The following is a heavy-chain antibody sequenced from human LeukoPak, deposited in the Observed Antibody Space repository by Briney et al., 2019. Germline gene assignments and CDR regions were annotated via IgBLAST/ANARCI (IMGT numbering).Heavy chain of an antibody. V-gene: IGHV3-30*02. J-gene: IGHJ4*02. CDR3: AREQTLYYDSSGYYYVVVVDY. D-gene: IGHD3-22*01. Sequence: GGSLRLSCAASGFTFSRYGMHWVRQAPGKGLEWVAVIADSVKGRFSVSRDNSKNTLYLQMNSLRAEDTAVYYCAREQTLYYDSSGYYYVVVVDYWGQGTLVTVSS. CDR1: GFTFSRYG.